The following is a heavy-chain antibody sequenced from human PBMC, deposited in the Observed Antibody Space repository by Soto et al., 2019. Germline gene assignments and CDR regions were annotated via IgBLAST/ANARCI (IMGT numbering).Heavy chain of an antibody. J-gene: IGHJ6*02. CDR1: GFSFSNAW. CDR3: TTLNYGVDV. Sequence: GGSLRLSCAASGFSFSNAWMSWVRQLPGKGLEWVGHIKGKTDGGTADYAAPVKGRFTISRDDSKNTLYLQMNSLKTEDTAMFYCTTLNYGVDVWGQGTTVTVS. V-gene: IGHV3-15*01. CDR2: IKGKTDGGTA.